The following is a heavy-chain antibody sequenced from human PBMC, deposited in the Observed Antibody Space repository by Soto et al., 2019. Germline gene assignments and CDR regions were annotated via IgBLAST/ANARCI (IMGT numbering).Heavy chain of an antibody. CDR2: IYYSGNT. CDR1: GGSISSSSYY. V-gene: IGHV4-39*01. CDR3: ASLLGYYYDSSGYYYSWYFDL. J-gene: IGHJ2*01. Sequence: QLQLQESGPGLVKPSETLSLTCTVSGGSISSSSYYWGWIRQPPGKGLEWIGSIYYSGNTYYNPSLKSRVTISVSTSQNRFSLKLSSVTAAATAVYYCASLLGYYYDSSGYYYSWYFDLWGRGTLVTVSS. D-gene: IGHD3-22*01.